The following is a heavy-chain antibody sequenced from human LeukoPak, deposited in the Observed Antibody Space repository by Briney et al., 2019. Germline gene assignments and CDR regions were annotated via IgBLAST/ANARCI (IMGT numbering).Heavy chain of an antibody. J-gene: IGHJ6*03. D-gene: IGHD3-10*01. CDR1: GGTFSSYA. CDR3: ASVWFGEPSYYYYYYYMDV. Sequence: GASVKVSCKASGGTFSSYAISWVRQAPGQGLEWMGGIIPIFGTANYAQKFQGRVTITTDESTSTAYMELSSLRSEDTAVYYCASVWFGEPSYYYYYYYMDVWGKGTTVTVSS. V-gene: IGHV1-69*05. CDR2: IIPIFGTA.